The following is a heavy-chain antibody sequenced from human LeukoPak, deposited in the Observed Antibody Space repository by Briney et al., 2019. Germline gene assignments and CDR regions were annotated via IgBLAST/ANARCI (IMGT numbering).Heavy chain of an antibody. J-gene: IGHJ4*02. CDR1: GFTFSSYG. D-gene: IGHD2-2*01. CDR3: AKDLYDGVVPAAPDY. CDR2: ISYDGSNK. V-gene: IGHV3-30*18. Sequence: PGGSLRLSCAASGFTFSSYGMHWVRQAPGKGLEWVAVISYDGSNKYYADSVKGRFTISRDNSKNTLYLQMNSLRAEDTAVYYCAKDLYDGVVPAAPDYWGQGTLVTVSS.